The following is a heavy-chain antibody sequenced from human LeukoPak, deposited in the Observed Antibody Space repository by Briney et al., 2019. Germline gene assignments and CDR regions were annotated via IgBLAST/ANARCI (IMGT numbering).Heavy chain of an antibody. CDR1: GYTFTSYA. J-gene: IGHJ4*02. CDR2: INAGNGNT. CDR3: AIRDGYRDY. D-gene: IGHD5-24*01. V-gene: IGHV1-3*03. Sequence: ASVKVSCKTSGYTFTSYAMHWVRQDPGQGPEWMGWINAGNGNTKYSQEFQGRVTITRDTSASTAYMELSSLRSEDMAVYYCAIRDGYRDYWGQGTLVTVSS.